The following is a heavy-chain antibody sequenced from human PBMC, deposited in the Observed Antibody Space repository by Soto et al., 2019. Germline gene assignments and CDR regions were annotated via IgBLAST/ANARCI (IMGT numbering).Heavy chain of an antibody. CDR3: TRQRSDSYYYGLDV. Sequence: SQTLSLTCVICGDSVSSNSAAWNWIRQSPSRGLEWLGRTYYRAKWYNDYAVSVKSRITINPDTSKNQFSLQLDSVTPDDTAVYYCTRQRSDSYYYGLDVWGQGTTVTVSS. CDR2: TYYRAKWYN. V-gene: IGHV6-1*01. J-gene: IGHJ6*02. CDR1: GDSVSSNSAA.